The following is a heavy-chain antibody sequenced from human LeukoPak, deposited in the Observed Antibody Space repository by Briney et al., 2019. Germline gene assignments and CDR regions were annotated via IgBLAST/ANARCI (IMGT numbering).Heavy chain of an antibody. D-gene: IGHD3-10*01. J-gene: IGHJ4*02. CDR1: GFTFDDYA. CDR3: AKRVGSYYFDS. CDR2: ISGSGGST. Sequence: GGSLRLSCAASGFTFDDYAMHWVRQAPGKGLEWVSYISGSGGSTYYADSVKGRFTISRDNSKNTLYLQMNSLRAEDTALYYCAKRVGSYYFDSWGQGTLVTVSS. V-gene: IGHV3-23*01.